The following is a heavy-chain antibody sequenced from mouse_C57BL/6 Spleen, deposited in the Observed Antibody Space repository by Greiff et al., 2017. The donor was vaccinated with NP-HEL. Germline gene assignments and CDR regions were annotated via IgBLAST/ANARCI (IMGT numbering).Heavy chain of an antibody. Sequence: QVQLQQSGAELVKPGASVKISCKASGYAFSSYWMNWVKQRPGKGLEWIGQIYPGDGDPNYNGKLMVKATLTADKSSSSAYMQLSSLTTKDSTVYFCAREGYFDVWGTGTTVTVSS. CDR2: IYPGDGDP. CDR3: AREGYFDV. CDR1: GYAFSSYW. V-gene: IGHV1-80*01. J-gene: IGHJ1*03.